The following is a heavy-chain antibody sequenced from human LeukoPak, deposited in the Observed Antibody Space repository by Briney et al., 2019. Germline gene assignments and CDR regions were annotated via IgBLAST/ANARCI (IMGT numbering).Heavy chain of an antibody. D-gene: IGHD6-13*01. V-gene: IGHV4-59*01. CDR1: GGSISSYY. CDR3: ARVAAGIGFFQH. Sequence: SETLSLTCTVSGGSISSYYWSWIRQPPGKGLEWIGYIYYSGSTNYNPSLKSRVTISVDTSKNQFSLKLSSVTAADTAVYYCARVAAGIGFFQHWGQGTLVTVSS. CDR2: IYYSGST. J-gene: IGHJ1*01.